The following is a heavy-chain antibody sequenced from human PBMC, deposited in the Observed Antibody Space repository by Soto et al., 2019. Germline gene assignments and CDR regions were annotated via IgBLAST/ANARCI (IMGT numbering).Heavy chain of an antibody. J-gene: IGHJ4*02. CDR3: AADLWLDTYLFDY. D-gene: IGHD3-10*01. CDR2: IIPIFGTA. CDR1: GGTFSSYA. Sequence: SVKVSCKASGGTFSSYAISWVRQAPGQGLEWMGGIIPIFGTANYAQKSQGRVTITADKSTSTAYMELSSLRSEDTAVYYCAADLWLDTYLFDYWGQGTLVTVSS. V-gene: IGHV1-69*06.